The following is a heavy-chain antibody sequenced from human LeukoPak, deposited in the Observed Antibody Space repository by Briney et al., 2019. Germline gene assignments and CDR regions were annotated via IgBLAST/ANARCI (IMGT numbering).Heavy chain of an antibody. D-gene: IGHD2-15*01. J-gene: IGHJ3*02. CDR1: GGSISSGGYY. V-gene: IGHV4-30-2*01. CDR3: ARDRRGSRPI. Sequence: SETLSLTCTVSGGSISSGGYYWSWIRQPPGKGLEWIGYIYHSGSTYYNPSLKSRVTISVDRSKNQFSLKLSSVTAADTAVYYCARDRRGSRPIWGQGTMDTVSS. CDR2: IYHSGST.